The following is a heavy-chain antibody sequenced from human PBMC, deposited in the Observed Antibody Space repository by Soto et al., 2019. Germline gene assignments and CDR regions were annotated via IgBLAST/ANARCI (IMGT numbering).Heavy chain of an antibody. CDR2: ISGSGGST. J-gene: IGHJ3*02. CDR1: GFTFSSYA. D-gene: IGHD3-22*01. Sequence: GGSLRLSCAASGFTFSSYAMSWVRQAPGKGLEWVSAISGSGGSTYYADSVKGRFTISRDNSKNTLYLQMNSLRAEDTAVYYCAKGLGYYDSSGSPDAFDIWGQGTMVTVSS. V-gene: IGHV3-23*01. CDR3: AKGLGYYDSSGSPDAFDI.